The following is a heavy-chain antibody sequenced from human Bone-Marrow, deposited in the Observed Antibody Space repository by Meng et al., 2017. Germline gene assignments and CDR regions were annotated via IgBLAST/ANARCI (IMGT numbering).Heavy chain of an antibody. Sequence: QVQLPQWGEGLLKPSETLSLTCAGYGGSFSGYYWSWIRQPPGKGLEWIGEIYHGGDTNYNPSLKSRVTIAIDKSKNQFSLKLSSVTAADTAVYYCASWIYSCGWQWGQGALVTVSS. V-gene: IGHV4-34*01. J-gene: IGHJ4*02. CDR3: ASWIYSCGWQ. CDR2: IYHGGDT. CDR1: GGSFSGYY. D-gene: IGHD6-19*01.